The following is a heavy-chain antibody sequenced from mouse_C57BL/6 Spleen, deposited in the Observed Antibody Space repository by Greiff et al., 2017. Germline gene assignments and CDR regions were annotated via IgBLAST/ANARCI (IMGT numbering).Heavy chain of an antibody. V-gene: IGHV3-1*01. CDR3: ARAQLGRGFAY. CDR1: GYSITSGYD. D-gene: IGHD4-1*02. J-gene: IGHJ3*01. Sequence: VQLKESGPGMVKPSQSLSLTCTVTGYSITSGYDWHWIRHFPGNKLEWMGYISYSGSTNYNPSLKSRISITHDTSKNHFFLKLNSVTTEDTATYYCARAQLGRGFAYWGQGTLVTVSA. CDR2: ISYSGST.